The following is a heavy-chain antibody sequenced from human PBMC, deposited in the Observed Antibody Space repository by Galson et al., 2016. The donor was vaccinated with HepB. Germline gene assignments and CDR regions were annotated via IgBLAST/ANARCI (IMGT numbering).Heavy chain of an antibody. CDR2: IRSKAYGGTI. Sequence: SLRLSCAASGFTFGDYALSWVRQAPGKGLEWVGFIRSKAYGGTIEYAASVKGRFTISRDDSKSIAYLQMNGLKTEDTAVYYCGTTIYYYYGMDVWGQGTLVTVSS. CDR1: GFTFGDYA. D-gene: IGHD1-1*01. CDR3: GTTIYYYYGMDV. J-gene: IGHJ6*02. V-gene: IGHV3-49*04.